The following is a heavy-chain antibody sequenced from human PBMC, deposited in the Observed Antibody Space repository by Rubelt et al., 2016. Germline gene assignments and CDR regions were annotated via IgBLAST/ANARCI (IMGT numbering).Heavy chain of an antibody. Sequence: QVQLQQWGAGLLKPSETLSLTCAVYGGSFSGYYWSWIRQPPGKGLEWIGEINHSGSTNYTPSPRSRVTLSVDTSKNQFTLRRSSVTAADTAVYYCARGARSGSGRRNWFDPWGQGTLVTVSS. CDR1: GGSFSGYY. CDR2: INHSGST. J-gene: IGHJ5*02. V-gene: IGHV4-34*01. CDR3: ARGARSGSGRRNWFDP. D-gene: IGHD3-10*01.